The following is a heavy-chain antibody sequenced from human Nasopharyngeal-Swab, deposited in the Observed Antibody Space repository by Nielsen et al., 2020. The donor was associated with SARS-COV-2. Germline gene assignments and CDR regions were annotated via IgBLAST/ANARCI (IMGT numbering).Heavy chain of an antibody. J-gene: IGHJ6*02. V-gene: IGHV4-61*01. CDR2: IYYSGST. CDR1: GGSVSSGSYY. D-gene: IGHD6-6*01. CDR3: ARGGLSGSSSTRYYYYYGMDV. Sequence: SETLSLTCTVSGGSVSSGSYYWSWIRQPPGKGLEWIGYIYYSGSTNYNPSLKSRVTISVDTSKNQFSLKLSSVTAADTAVYYCARGGLSGSSSTRYYYYYGMDVWGQGTTVTVSS.